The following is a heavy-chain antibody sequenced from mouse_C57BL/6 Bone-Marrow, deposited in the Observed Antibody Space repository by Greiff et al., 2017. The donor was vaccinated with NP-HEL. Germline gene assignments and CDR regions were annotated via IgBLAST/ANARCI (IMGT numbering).Heavy chain of an antibody. CDR2: IYPGDGDT. CDR3: ARGTYCYGRSYDY. V-gene: IGHV1-82*01. D-gene: IGHD1-1*01. Sequence: QVQLQQSGPELVKPGASVKISCKASGYAFSSSCMNWVKQRPGKGLEWIGRIYPGDGDTNYNGKFKGKATLTGDKSSSTAYMQLSSLTSEDSAVYFCARGTYCYGRSYDYWGQGTTLTVSS. J-gene: IGHJ2*01. CDR1: GYAFSSSC.